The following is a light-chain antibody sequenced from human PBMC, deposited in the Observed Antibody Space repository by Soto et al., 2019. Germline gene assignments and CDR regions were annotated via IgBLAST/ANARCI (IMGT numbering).Light chain of an antibody. V-gene: IGKV3-15*01. CDR3: QQYNNWPLT. CDR1: QSVSSN. CDR2: GAS. J-gene: IGKJ4*01. Sequence: ETVMTQSPATLSVSPGERATLSSRASQSVSSNLAWYQQKPGQAPRLLIYGASARATGIPARFSGSGSGTEFTLTISSLQSEDFAVYYCQQYNNWPLTFGGGTKVDIK.